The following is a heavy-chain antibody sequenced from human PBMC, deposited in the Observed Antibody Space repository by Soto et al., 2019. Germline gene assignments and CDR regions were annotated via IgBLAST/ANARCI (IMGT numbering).Heavy chain of an antibody. CDR1: GFTFSSYA. Sequence: QSGGSLRLSCAASGFTFSSYAMHWVRQAPGKGLEYVSAISSNGGSTYYANSVKGRFTISRDNSKNTLYLQMGSLRAEDMAVYYCARALLYYYYMDAWGKGTTVTVSS. CDR3: ARALLYYYYMDA. J-gene: IGHJ6*03. CDR2: ISSNGGST. V-gene: IGHV3-64*01. D-gene: IGHD2-15*01.